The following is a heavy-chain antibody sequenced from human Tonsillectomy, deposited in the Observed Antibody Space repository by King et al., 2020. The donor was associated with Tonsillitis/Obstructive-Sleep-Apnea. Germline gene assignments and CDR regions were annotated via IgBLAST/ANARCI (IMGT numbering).Heavy chain of an antibody. D-gene: IGHD2-21*01. J-gene: IGHJ4*02. Sequence: VQLVESGGGLVQPGGSLRLSCAASGFTFSSYAMGWVRQAPGKGLEWVSAISGSGGSTYYADSVKGRFTISRDNSKNTLYLQMNSLRAEDTAVYYCAKDKNPRASSSPTLWYWGQGTLVTVSS. V-gene: IGHV3-23*04. CDR1: GFTFSSYA. CDR3: AKDKNPRASSSPTLWY. CDR2: ISGSGGST.